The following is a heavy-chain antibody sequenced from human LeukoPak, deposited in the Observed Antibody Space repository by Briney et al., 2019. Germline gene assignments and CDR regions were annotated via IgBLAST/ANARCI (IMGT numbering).Heavy chain of an antibody. D-gene: IGHD6-19*01. V-gene: IGHV3-74*01. CDR1: GFTFSSYW. CDR2: INSDGSST. J-gene: IGHJ6*03. CDR3: ARIAVAGLYYYYYMDV. Sequence: GGSLRLSCAASGFTFSSYWMHWVRQAPGKGLVRVSRINSDGSSTSYADSVKGRFTISRDNAKNTLYLQMNSLRAEDTAVYYCARIAVAGLYYYYYMDVWGKGTTVTVSS.